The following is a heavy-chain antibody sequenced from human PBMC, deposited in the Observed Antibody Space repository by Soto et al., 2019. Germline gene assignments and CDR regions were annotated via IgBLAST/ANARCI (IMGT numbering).Heavy chain of an antibody. Sequence: QFQLVQSGAEVKKPGASVKVSCKASGYTFTTYDISWVRQAPGQGLEWMGRISAYNGNTNYARKLHGRVTMTTDTSTSTAYMELRSLRSDDTAVYYCARVGGYCSSTTCYRWFDPWGQGTLVTVSS. V-gene: IGHV1-18*04. J-gene: IGHJ5*02. CDR3: ARVGGYCSSTTCYRWFDP. CDR1: GYTFTTYD. D-gene: IGHD2-2*01. CDR2: ISAYNGNT.